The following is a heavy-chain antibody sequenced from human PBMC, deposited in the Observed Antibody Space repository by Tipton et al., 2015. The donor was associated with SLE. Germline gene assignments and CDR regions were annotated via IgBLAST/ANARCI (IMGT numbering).Heavy chain of an antibody. J-gene: IGHJ3*02. D-gene: IGHD2-15*01. CDR2: IYYSGST. CDR3: ARDRGYSDAFDI. V-gene: IGHV4-59*01. Sequence: TLSLTCAVSGGSISSYYWSWIRQPPGTGLEWIGYIYYSGSTNYNPTLTSRVTISVDTSKNQFSLKLSSVTAADAAVYYCARDRGYSDAFDIWGQGTMVTVSS. CDR1: GGSISSYY.